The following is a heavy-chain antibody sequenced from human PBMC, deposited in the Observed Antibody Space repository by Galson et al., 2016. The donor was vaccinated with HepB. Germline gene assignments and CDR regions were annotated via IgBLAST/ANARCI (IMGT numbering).Heavy chain of an antibody. Sequence: SLRLSCAASGFTFSAYPMHWVRQAPGKGLVWISRIFTDGSGTLYADSVKGRFTISRDNAKNTLFLQMNSLRADDTAVYYCGRGSKYGFDMWGQGTVVTVSS. CDR1: GFTFSAYP. CDR3: GRGSKYGFDM. J-gene: IGHJ3*02. CDR2: IFTDGSGT. V-gene: IGHV3-74*01.